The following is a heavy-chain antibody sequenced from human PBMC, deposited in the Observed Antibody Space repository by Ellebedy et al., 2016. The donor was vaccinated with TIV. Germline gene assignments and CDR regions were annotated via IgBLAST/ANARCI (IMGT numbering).Heavy chain of an antibody. V-gene: IGHV1-18*01. Sequence: ASVKVSXKASGYTFITYGISWVRQAPGQGLEWMGWMSTYNGNTNYAQKFQGRVTMTRDTSTNTAYMELSRLRSDDTAVYYCAKVLTAQYRPLDYWGRGTLVTVSS. CDR2: MSTYNGNT. CDR3: AKVLTAQYRPLDY. D-gene: IGHD1-20*01. J-gene: IGHJ4*02. CDR1: GYTFITYG.